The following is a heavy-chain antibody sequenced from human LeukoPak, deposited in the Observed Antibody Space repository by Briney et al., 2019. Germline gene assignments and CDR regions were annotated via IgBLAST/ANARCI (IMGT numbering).Heavy chain of an antibody. J-gene: IGHJ4*02. CDR1: GGSISSSSYY. CDR2: INHSGGT. V-gene: IGHV4-39*07. D-gene: IGHD3-10*01. CDR3: ARDGYRLRGGLDY. Sequence: PSETLSLTCTVSGGSISSSSYYWSWIRQSPGKGLEWIGEINHSGGTNYNPSLKSRLTISVDTSKNQFSLKLSSVTAADTAMYYCARDGYRLRGGLDYWGQGTLVTVSS.